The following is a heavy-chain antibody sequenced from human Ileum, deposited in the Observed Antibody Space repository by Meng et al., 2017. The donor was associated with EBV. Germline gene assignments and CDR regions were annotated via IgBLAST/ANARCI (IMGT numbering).Heavy chain of an antibody. CDR1: GGSISRSNW. CDR2: IHHTEST. CDR3: ARESYSDSSGYYSLDY. D-gene: IGHD3-22*01. J-gene: IGHJ4*02. Sequence: QGQLQGSGPGLGNPSGTLYLTCAVPGGSISRSNWWSWVRQAPGKGLEWIGEIHHTESTNYNPSLKGRVTISVDKSKNQFSLKLSSVTAADTAVYYCARESYSDSSGYYSLDYWGQGSLVTVSS. V-gene: IGHV4-4*02.